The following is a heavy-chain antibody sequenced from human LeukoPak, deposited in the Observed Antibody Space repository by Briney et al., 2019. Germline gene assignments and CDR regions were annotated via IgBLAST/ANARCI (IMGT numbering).Heavy chain of an antibody. CDR2: IIPIFGTA. Sequence: SVKVSCKASGGTFSSYAISWVRQAPGQGLEWMGGIIPIFGTANYAQKFQGRVTITADESTSTAYMELSSLRSEDTAGYYCARDRSGLDYYGSGSYNEYYFDYWGQGTLVTVSS. V-gene: IGHV1-69*13. D-gene: IGHD3-10*01. CDR3: ARDRSGLDYYGSGSYNEYYFDY. CDR1: GGTFSSYA. J-gene: IGHJ4*02.